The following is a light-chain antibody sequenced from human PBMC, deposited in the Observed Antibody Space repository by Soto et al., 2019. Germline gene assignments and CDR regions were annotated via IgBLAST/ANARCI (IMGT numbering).Light chain of an antibody. V-gene: IGLV2-14*01. CDR1: SSDIGGYNY. J-gene: IGLJ1*01. Sequence: AVLTQPDSVSGSPGQSITISCTGASSDIGGYNYVSWYQHHPGKAPKLLIYEVTNRPSGVSNRFSGSKSGKTASLTISGLQAEDEADYYCSSYTTSGSLFYVFGIGPKV. CDR2: EVT. CDR3: SSYTTSGSLFYV.